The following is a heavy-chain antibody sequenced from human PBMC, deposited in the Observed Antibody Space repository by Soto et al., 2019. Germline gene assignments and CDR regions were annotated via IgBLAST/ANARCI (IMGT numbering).Heavy chain of an antibody. J-gene: IGHJ4*02. D-gene: IGHD3-3*01. CDR1: GFILSNYA. Sequence: GGSLRLSCAASGFILSNYAMHWVRQAPGKELEWVAVISYDGSNKYYADSVKGRFTISRDNSKNTLYLQMNSLRAEDTAVYYCARGFYSCFYRTIWSGSFFAFSGQGTLVTGSS. CDR3: ARGFYSCFYRTIWSGSFFAF. V-gene: IGHV3-30-3*01. CDR2: ISYDGSNK.